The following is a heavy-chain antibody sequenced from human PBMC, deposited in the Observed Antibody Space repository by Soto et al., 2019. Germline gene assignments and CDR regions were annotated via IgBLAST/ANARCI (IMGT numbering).Heavy chain of an antibody. J-gene: IGHJ2*01. CDR3: ARWVGSPEWAYWYFDL. D-gene: IGHD3-3*01. Sequence: QVQLQESGPGLVKPSQTLSLTCTVSGGSISSGGYYWSWIRQHPGKGLEWIGYIYYSGSTYYNPSLKSRVTISVDTSKNQFSLKLSSVTAADTAVYYCARWVGSPEWAYWYFDLWGRGTLVTVSS. V-gene: IGHV4-31*03. CDR2: IYYSGST. CDR1: GGSISSGGYY.